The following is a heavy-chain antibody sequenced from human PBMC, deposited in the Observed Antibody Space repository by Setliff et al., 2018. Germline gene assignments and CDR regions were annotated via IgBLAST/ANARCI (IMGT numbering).Heavy chain of an antibody. J-gene: IGHJ5*02. Sequence: GGSLRLSCKDSPSTFSRYAMAWVRQAPGKGLEWVSSISPSSSYISYADSLKGRFTISRDNAKNTLYLQMNSLRVEDTAVYYCAKSDWFDPWGQGTLVTVSS. CDR3: AKSDWFDP. CDR1: PSTFSRYA. V-gene: IGHV3-21*01. CDR2: ISPSSSYI.